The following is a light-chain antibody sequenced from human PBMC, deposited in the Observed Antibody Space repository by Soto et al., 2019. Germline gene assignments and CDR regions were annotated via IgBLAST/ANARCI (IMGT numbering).Light chain of an antibody. CDR1: SSDVGGYES. J-gene: IGLJ2*01. CDR2: DVS. V-gene: IGLV2-14*01. Sequence: QSALTQPASVSGSPGQSITISCTGTSSDVGGYESVSWYQQHPGKAPKVLIYDVSYRPSGVSYRFSGSKSGNTASLTISGLQAEDEADYYCNSYTASNILVFGGGTKLTVL. CDR3: NSYTASNILV.